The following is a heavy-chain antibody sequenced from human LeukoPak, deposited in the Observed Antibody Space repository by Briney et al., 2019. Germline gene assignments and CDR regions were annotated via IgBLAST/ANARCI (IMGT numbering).Heavy chain of an antibody. D-gene: IGHD6-13*01. J-gene: IGHJ4*02. CDR1: GFTFSSYE. CDR3: ATTPYDSSSWYYFDY. Sequence: PWGSLRLSCAASGFTFSSYEMNWVRQAPGKGLEWVSYIGSSGSTLYYADSVKGRFTISRDNARNSLYLQMNSLRAEDTAVYYCATTPYDSSSWYYFDYWGQGTLVT. V-gene: IGHV3-48*03. CDR2: IGSSGSTL.